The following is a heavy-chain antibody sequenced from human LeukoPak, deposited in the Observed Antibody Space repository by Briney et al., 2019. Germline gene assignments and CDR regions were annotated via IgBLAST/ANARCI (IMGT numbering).Heavy chain of an antibody. Sequence: GGSLRLSCAASGFTFSSYGMHWVRQAPGKGLEWVAFIRYDGSNKYYADSVKGRFTISRDNSKNTLYLQMNSLRAEDTAVYYCAKDSERYCSSTSCYDFDYWGQGTLVTVSS. D-gene: IGHD2-2*01. CDR1: GFTFSSYG. J-gene: IGHJ4*02. CDR2: IRYDGSNK. CDR3: AKDSERYCSSTSCYDFDY. V-gene: IGHV3-30*02.